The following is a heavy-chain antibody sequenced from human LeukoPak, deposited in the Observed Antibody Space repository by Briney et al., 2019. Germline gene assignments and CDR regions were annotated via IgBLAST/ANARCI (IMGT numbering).Heavy chain of an antibody. CDR1: GFTFSSYA. V-gene: IGHV3-30*04. Sequence: GGSLRLSCAASGFTFSSYAMHWVRQAPGKGLEWVAVISYDGSNKYYADSVKGRFTISRDNSKNTLYLQMNSLRAEDTAVYYCARGIEVAGTYFDYGGQETLVTVSS. D-gene: IGHD6-19*01. CDR2: ISYDGSNK. J-gene: IGHJ4*02. CDR3: ARGIEVAGTYFDY.